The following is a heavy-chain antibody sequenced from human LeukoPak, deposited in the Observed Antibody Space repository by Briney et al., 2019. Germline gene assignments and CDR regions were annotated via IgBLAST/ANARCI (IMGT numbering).Heavy chain of an antibody. CDR3: AATKYSSSSGAGWFDP. CDR2: IIPIFGTA. CDR1: GGTFSSYA. Sequence: ASVKVSCKASGGTFSSYAISWVRQAPGQGLEWMGGIIPIFGTANYAQKFQGRVTITTDESTSTAYMELSSLRSEDTAAYYCAATKYSSSSGAGWFDPWGQGTLVTVSS. D-gene: IGHD6-6*01. J-gene: IGHJ5*02. V-gene: IGHV1-69*05.